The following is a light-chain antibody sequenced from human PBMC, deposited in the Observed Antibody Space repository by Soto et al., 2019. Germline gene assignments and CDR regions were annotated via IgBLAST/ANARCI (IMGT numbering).Light chain of an antibody. V-gene: IGKV3-15*01. CDR3: QHYNNWRPALT. CDR1: QSVSSN. Sequence: EIVMTQSPATLSVSPGERATLSCRASQSVSSNLACYQQKPGQAPRHLIYGESTRATGIPARFSGSGSGSETTLTISSLQSEDYAVYYCQHYNNWRPALTFGGGTKVEIK. J-gene: IGKJ4*01. CDR2: GES.